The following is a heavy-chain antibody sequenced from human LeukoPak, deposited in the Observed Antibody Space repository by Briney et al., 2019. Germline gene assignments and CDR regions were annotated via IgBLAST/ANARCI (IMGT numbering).Heavy chain of an antibody. V-gene: IGHV3-48*01. CDR1: GFTFSNFG. Sequence: GGSLRLSCAASGFTFSNFGMHWVRQAPGKELEWVSYISSSSSTIYYADSVKGRFTISRDNAKNSLYLQMNTLRAEDTAVYYCARDRHKYNYDSGGYPPYWGQGTLVTVSS. CDR2: ISSSSSTI. J-gene: IGHJ4*02. D-gene: IGHD3-22*01. CDR3: ARDRHKYNYDSGGYPPY.